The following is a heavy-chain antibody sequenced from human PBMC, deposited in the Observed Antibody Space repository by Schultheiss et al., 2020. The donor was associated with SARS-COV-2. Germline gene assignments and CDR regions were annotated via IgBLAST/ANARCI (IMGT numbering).Heavy chain of an antibody. J-gene: IGHJ6*03. CDR3: AKKTGYYDFWRVYYYYMDV. D-gene: IGHD3-3*01. V-gene: IGHV3-30*18. Sequence: GGSLRLSCAASGFTFSSYGMHWVRQAPGKGLEWVAVISYDGSNKYYADSVKGRFTISRDNSKNTLYLQMNSLRAEDTAVYYCAKKTGYYDFWRVYYYYMDVWGKGTTVTVSS. CDR2: ISYDGSNK. CDR1: GFTFSSYG.